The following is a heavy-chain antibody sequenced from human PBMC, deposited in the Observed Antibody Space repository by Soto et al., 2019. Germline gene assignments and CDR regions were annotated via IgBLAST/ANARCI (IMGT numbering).Heavy chain of an antibody. CDR3: ARDLGGSYYAPVNY. D-gene: IGHD1-26*01. V-gene: IGHV1-18*01. CDR2: ISAYNGNT. Sequence: QVQLVQSGAEVKKPGASVKVSCKASGYTFTSYGISWVRQAPGQGLELMGWISAYNGNTKYEQTVQGRGTMTTDTSKSTAYMELRSLRSDDTTVYYCARDLGGSYYAPVNYWGQGNLVTVSS. J-gene: IGHJ4*02. CDR1: GYTFTSYG.